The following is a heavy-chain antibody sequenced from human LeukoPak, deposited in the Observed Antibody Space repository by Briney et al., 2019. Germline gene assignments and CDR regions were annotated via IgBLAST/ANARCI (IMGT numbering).Heavy chain of an antibody. CDR2: INHSGST. CDR1: GGSFSGYY. D-gene: IGHD1-1*01. CDR3: ARDGKLTIYS. Sequence: PSETLSLTCAVYGGSFSGYYWSWVRQPPGKGLEWIGEINHSGSTNYNPSLKSRVTISVDTSKNQFSPKLNSVTAADTAVYYCARDGKLTIYSWGQGTLVTVSS. V-gene: IGHV4-34*09. J-gene: IGHJ4*02.